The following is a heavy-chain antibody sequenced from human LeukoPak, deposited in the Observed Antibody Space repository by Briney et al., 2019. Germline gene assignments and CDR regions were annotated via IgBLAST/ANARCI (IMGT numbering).Heavy chain of an antibody. J-gene: IGHJ4*02. V-gene: IGHV4-39*01. CDR1: GGSISSSSYY. CDR3: ARSVLRFLGTFDY. Sequence: PSETLSLTCTVSGGSISSSSYYWGWIRQPPGKGLEWIGSIYYSGSTYYNPSLKSRVTISVDTSKNQFSLKLSSVTAADTAVYYCARSVLRFLGTFDYWGQGTLVTVSS. D-gene: IGHD3-3*01. CDR2: IYYSGST.